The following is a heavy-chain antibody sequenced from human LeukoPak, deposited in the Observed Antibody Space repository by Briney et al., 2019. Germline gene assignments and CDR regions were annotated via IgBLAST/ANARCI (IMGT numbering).Heavy chain of an antibody. Sequence: SETLSLTCAVYGGSFGGYYWSWIRQPPGKGLEWIGEINHSGSTNYNPSLKSRVTISVDTSKNQFSLKLSSVTAADTAVYYCARVTMVRGVITNYGMDVWGKGTTVTVSS. CDR1: GGSFGGYY. CDR3: ARVTMVRGVITNYGMDV. J-gene: IGHJ6*04. CDR2: INHSGST. D-gene: IGHD3-10*01. V-gene: IGHV4-34*01.